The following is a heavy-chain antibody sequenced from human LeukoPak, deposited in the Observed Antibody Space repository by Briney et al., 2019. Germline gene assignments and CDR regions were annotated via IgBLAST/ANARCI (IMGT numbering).Heavy chain of an antibody. V-gene: IGHV4-59*08. Sequence: KPSETLSLTCTVSGGSISSYYWSWLRQPPGKGLEWIGYIYYSGSTNYNPSLKSRVTISVDTSKNQFSLKLSSVTAADTAVYYCAGGSGTYVDYWGQGTLVTVSS. CDR1: GGSISSYY. J-gene: IGHJ4*02. CDR3: AGGSGTYVDY. D-gene: IGHD3-10*01. CDR2: IYYSGST.